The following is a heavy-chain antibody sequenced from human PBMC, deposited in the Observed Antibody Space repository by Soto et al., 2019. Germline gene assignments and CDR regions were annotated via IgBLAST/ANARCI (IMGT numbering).Heavy chain of an antibody. CDR3: ARDLWGYCGTDCYPLDV. CDR2: IYYSGST. J-gene: IGHJ6*02. Sequence: PETLSLTCTVSGGSISSSSYYWGWIRQPPGKGLEWIGSIYYSGSTYYNPSLKSRVTISVDTSKNQFSLKLNSVTAADTAVYYCARDLWGYCGTDCYPLDVWGQGTTVT. CDR1: GGSISSSSYY. V-gene: IGHV4-39*07. D-gene: IGHD2-21*02.